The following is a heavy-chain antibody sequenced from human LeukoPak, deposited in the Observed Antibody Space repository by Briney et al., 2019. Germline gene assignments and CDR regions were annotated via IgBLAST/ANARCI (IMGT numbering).Heavy chain of an antibody. Sequence: GASVKVSCKASGYTFTGYYMHWVRQAPGQGLEWMGWINPNSGGTNYAQKFQGRVTMTRDTSISTAYMELSRLRSDDTAVYYCARDTIAAAGTQNWFDPWGQGTLVTVSS. CDR2: INPNSGGT. D-gene: IGHD6-13*01. J-gene: IGHJ5*02. CDR1: GYTFTGYY. V-gene: IGHV1-2*02. CDR3: ARDTIAAAGTQNWFDP.